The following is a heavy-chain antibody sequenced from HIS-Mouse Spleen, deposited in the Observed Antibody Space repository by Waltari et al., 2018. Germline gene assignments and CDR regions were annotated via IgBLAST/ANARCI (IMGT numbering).Heavy chain of an antibody. CDR2: IYYSGST. Sequence: QLQLQESGPGLVKPSETLSLTCTVPGGSISSSSYSLGWIRQPPGKGLEGIGSIYYSGSTYYNPSLKSRVTISVDTSKNQFSLKLSSVTAADTAVYYCAREIPYSSSWYDWYFDLWGRGTLVTVSS. CDR3: AREIPYSSSWYDWYFDL. J-gene: IGHJ2*01. V-gene: IGHV4-39*07. CDR1: GGSISSSSYS. D-gene: IGHD6-13*01.